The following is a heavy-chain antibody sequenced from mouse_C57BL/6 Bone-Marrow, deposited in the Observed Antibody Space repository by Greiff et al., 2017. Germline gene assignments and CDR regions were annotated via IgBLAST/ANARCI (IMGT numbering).Heavy chain of an antibody. Sequence: EVQRVESEGGLVQPGSSMKLSCTASGFTFSDYYMAWVRQVPEKGLEWVANINYDGSSTYYLDSLKSRFIISRDNAKNILYLQMSSLKSEDTATXYCAREGWYDYYAMDYWGQGTSVTVSS. V-gene: IGHV5-16*01. CDR2: INYDGSST. CDR1: GFTFSDYY. CDR3: AREGWYDYYAMDY. J-gene: IGHJ4*01. D-gene: IGHD1-1*02.